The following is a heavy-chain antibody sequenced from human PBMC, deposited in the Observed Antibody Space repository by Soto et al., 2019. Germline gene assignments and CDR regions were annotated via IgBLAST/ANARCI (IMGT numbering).Heavy chain of an antibody. CDR2: ISGSGGST. Sequence: PXGSLRLSCAASGFTFSSYAMNWVRQAPGKGLEWVSAISGSGGSTYYADSVKGRFTISRDKSKNTLYLQMNSLRAEDTAVYYCAKGRYSGTYYPGYWGQGSLVTVSS. CDR1: GFTFSSYA. D-gene: IGHD1-26*01. J-gene: IGHJ4*02. CDR3: AKGRYSGTYYPGY. V-gene: IGHV3-23*01.